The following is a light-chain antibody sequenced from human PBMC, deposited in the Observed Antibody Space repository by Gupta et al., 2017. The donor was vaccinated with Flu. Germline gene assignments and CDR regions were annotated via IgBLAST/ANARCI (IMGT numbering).Light chain of an antibody. CDR3: ATWDSSLGAVV. Sequence: SSSNIENNYVSWYQQFPGSAPKLLIYENNRRPSGLPDRFSGSKSGTSASLSVTGLQPGDEATYYCATWDSSLGAVVFGGGTKLTVL. V-gene: IGLV1-51*01. CDR1: SSNIENNY. J-gene: IGLJ2*01. CDR2: ENN.